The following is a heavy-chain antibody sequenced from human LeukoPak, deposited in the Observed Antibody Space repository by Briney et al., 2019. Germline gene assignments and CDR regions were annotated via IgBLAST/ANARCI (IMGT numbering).Heavy chain of an antibody. CDR3: AREPRYYYDSSGYYPIDY. V-gene: IGHV3-23*01. J-gene: IGHJ4*02. D-gene: IGHD3-22*01. CDR1: GFTFSRHA. CDR2: INSSGGST. Sequence: GGSLRLSCAASGFTFSRHAMSWARQAPGKGLEWVSGINSSGGSTYYADSVKGRFTISRDNSKNSLYLQMNSLRAEDTAVYYCAREPRYYYDSSGYYPIDYWGQGTLVTVSS.